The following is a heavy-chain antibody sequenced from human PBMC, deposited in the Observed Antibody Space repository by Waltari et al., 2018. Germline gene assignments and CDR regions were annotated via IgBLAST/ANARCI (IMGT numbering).Heavy chain of an antibody. CDR2: ISWNSGSI. V-gene: IGHV3-9*01. D-gene: IGHD6-19*01. CDR1: GFTFDDYA. Sequence: EVQLVESGGGLVQPGRSLRLSCAASGFTFDDYAMHWVRQAPGKGLEWVSGISWNSGSIGYADSVKGRFTISRDNAKNSLYLQMNSLRAEDTALYYCARGSPLDYWGQVTLVTVSS. CDR3: ARGSPLDY. J-gene: IGHJ4*02.